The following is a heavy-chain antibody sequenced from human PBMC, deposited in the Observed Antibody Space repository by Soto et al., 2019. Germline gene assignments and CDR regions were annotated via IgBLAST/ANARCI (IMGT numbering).Heavy chain of an antibody. CDR2: IYYSGST. J-gene: IGHJ4*02. V-gene: IGHV4-30-4*01. Sequence: SETLSLTCTVSGGSISSGDYYWSWIRQPPGKGLEWIGYIYYSGSTYYNPSLKSRVTISVDTSKNQFSLKLSSVTAADTAVYYCARGYSYGTALFDYWGQGTLVTVSS. D-gene: IGHD5-18*01. CDR3: ARGYSYGTALFDY. CDR1: GGSISSGDYY.